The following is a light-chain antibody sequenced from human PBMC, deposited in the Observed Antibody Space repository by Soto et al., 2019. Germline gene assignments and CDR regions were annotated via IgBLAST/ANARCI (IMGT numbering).Light chain of an antibody. Sequence: DIQLTQSPSFLSASVGARVTITCRASQGISSYLARYQQKPGKAPKLLIYAASTLQSVVTSTFSGSGSGTEFTLTISSLQPEYFATYYCQQLNSYPYIFGQGTKLEIK. CDR3: QQLNSYPYI. V-gene: IGKV1-9*01. CDR1: QGISSY. J-gene: IGKJ2*01. CDR2: AAS.